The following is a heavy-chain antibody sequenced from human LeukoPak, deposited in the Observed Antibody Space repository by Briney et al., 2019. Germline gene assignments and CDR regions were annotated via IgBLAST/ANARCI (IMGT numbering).Heavy chain of an antibody. J-gene: IGHJ3*02. V-gene: IGHV4-59*01. CDR3: GCDGGSYSYDAFDI. D-gene: IGHD1-26*01. CDR2: IYYSGST. CDR1: GGSISSYY. Sequence: PSETLSLTCTVSGGSISSYYWSWIRQPPGKGLEWIGYIYYSGSTNYNPSLKSRVTISVDTSKNQFSLKMSPVTAADTAVYYCGCDGGSYSYDAFDIWGQGTMVTVSS.